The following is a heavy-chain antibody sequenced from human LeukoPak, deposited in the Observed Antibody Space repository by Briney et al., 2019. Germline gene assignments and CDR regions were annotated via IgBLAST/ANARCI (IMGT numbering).Heavy chain of an antibody. CDR1: GYTFTSYY. J-gene: IGHJ5*02. V-gene: IGHV1-46*01. D-gene: IGHD4-23*01. CDR3: ARDNSVGTNAWWFDP. Sequence: ASVKVSFKASGYTFTSYYMHWVRQAPGQGLEWMGIINPSGGSTSYAQKFQGRVTMTRDMSTSTDYMELSSLRSEDTAVYYCARDNSVGTNAWWFDPWGQGTLVTVSS. CDR2: INPSGGST.